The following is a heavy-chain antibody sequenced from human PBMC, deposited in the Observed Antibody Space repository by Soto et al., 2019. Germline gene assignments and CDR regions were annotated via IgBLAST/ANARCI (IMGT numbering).Heavy chain of an antibody. CDR1: GGSFSGYY. CDR3: ARGTSSYVWGSYRVEYYFDY. J-gene: IGHJ4*02. Sequence: QVQLQQWGAGLLKPSETLSLTCAVYGGSFSGYYWSWIRQPPGKGLEWIGEINHSGSTYYNPSLKSRVTISVDRSKNQFSLKLSSVTAADTAVYYCARGTSSYVWGSYRVEYYFDYWGQGTLVTVSS. CDR2: INHSGST. D-gene: IGHD3-16*02. V-gene: IGHV4-34*01.